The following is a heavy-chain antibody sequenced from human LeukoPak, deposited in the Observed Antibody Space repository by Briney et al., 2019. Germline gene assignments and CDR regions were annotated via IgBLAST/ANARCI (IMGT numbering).Heavy chain of an antibody. D-gene: IGHD3-10*01. CDR1: GGSISSYY. CDR3: ARTWFGEKRANWFDP. CDR2: IYYSGST. V-gene: IGHV4-59*01. J-gene: IGHJ5*02. Sequence: SETLSLTCTVSGGSISSYYWSWIRQPPGKGLEWIGYIYYSGSTNYNPSLKSRVTISVDTSKIQFSLKLSSVTAADTAVYYCARTWFGEKRANWFDPWGQGTLVTVSS.